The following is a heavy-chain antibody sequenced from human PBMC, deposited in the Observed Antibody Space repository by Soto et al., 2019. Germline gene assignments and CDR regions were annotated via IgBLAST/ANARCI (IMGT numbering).Heavy chain of an antibody. CDR2: ISSSSSYI. CDR3: ARDTGGNWLDP. D-gene: IGHD3-10*01. Sequence: GGSLRLSCAASGFTFSSYSMNWVRQAPGKGLEWVSSISSSSSYIYYADSVKGRFTISRDNAKNSLYLPLNSLRAEDTAVYYCARDTGGNWLDPWGQGTLVTVSS. CDR1: GFTFSSYS. V-gene: IGHV3-21*01. J-gene: IGHJ5*02.